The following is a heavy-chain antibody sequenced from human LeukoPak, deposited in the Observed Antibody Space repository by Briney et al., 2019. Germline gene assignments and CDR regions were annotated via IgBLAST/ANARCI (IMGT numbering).Heavy chain of an antibody. Sequence: GESLKISCKGSGYSFTSYWIGWVRQMPGKGLEWMGIIYPGDSDTRYSPSFQGQVTISADKSISTAYLQWSSLKASDTAMYYCARHSEDYDYVWGSYRYTNNIFDYWGQGTLVTVSS. CDR3: ARHSEDYDYVWGSYRYTNNIFDY. D-gene: IGHD3-16*02. J-gene: IGHJ4*02. CDR1: GYSFTSYW. V-gene: IGHV5-51*01. CDR2: IYPGDSDT.